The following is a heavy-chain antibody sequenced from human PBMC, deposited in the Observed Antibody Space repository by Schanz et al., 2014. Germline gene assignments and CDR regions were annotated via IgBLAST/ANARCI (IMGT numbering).Heavy chain of an antibody. J-gene: IGHJ4*02. D-gene: IGHD6-13*01. CDR2: IKHDGSVK. CDR1: GFTFSDYW. V-gene: IGHV3-7*02. Sequence: EVQLVESGGGLVQPGGSLRLSCTASGFTFSDYWMSWVRQAPGKGPEWVANIKHDGSVKDYVDSVEGRFTISRDNAKRYMILQRNGQRVEYTAVYWWVSQTSSPNYWGQGTLVTVSS. CDR3: VSQTSSPNY.